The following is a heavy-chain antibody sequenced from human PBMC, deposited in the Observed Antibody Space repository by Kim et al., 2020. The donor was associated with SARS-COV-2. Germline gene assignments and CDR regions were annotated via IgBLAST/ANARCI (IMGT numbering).Heavy chain of an antibody. V-gene: IGHV4-39*01. Sequence: SETLSLTCTVSGGSISSSSYYWGWIRQPPGKGLEWIGSIYYSGSTYYNPSLKSRVTISVDTSKNQFSLKLSSVTAADTAVYYCARHRGLGYCSSTSCYYWFDPWGQGTLVTVSS. CDR2: IYYSGST. CDR3: ARHRGLGYCSSTSCYYWFDP. CDR1: GGSISSSSYY. D-gene: IGHD2-2*01. J-gene: IGHJ5*02.